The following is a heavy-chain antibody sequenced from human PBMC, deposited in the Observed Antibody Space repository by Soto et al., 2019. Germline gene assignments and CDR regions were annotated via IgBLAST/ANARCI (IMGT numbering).Heavy chain of an antibody. V-gene: IGHV3-48*02. Sequence: VGSLRLSCAASGFTFSGYSVNWVRQAPGKGLEWVSYISSGSKTIYYAESVKGRFTVPRDNARNSQYLQMNSLRDEDTAVYYCAREDILGVRSFDYWGQGTLVTV. CDR2: ISSGSKTI. CDR3: AREDILGVRSFDY. CDR1: GFTFSGYS. J-gene: IGHJ4*02. D-gene: IGHD3-9*01.